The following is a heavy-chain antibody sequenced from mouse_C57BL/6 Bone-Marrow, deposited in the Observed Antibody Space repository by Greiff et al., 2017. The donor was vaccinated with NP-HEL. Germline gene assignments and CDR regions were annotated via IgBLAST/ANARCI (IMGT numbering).Heavy chain of an antibody. CDR1: GYTFTSYL. Sequence: VQLQQSGAELVKPGASVKLSCKASGYTFTSYLMHWVKQRPGRGLEWIGRIDPNSGGTKYNEKFQSKATLTVDKPSSTDYMQLNCLTSEDSAVYYCARYYYCSSSFDYWGQGTTLTVSS. J-gene: IGHJ2*01. D-gene: IGHD1-1*01. CDR2: IDPNSGGT. V-gene: IGHV1-72*01. CDR3: ARYYYCSSSFDY.